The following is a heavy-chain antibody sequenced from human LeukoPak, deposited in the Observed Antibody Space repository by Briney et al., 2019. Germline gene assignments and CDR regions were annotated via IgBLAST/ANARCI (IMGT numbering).Heavy chain of an antibody. CDR2: ISSSGSTI. Sequence: GGSLRLSCAASGFSFSSYEVNCGREAPGKGLEWVSYISSSGSTIYYADSVKGRFTISRDNAKNTLYLQMNSLRAEDTAVYYCARSGSRDGYNVDYWGQGTLVTVSS. CDR3: ARSGSRDGYNVDY. J-gene: IGHJ4*02. V-gene: IGHV3-48*03. CDR1: GFSFSSYE. D-gene: IGHD5-24*01.